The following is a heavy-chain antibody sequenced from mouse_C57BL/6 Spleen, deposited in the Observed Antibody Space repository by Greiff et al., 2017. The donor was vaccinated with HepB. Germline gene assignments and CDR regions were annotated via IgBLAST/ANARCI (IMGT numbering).Heavy chain of an antibody. Sequence: VQLQQPGAELVKPGASVKMSCKASGYTFTSYWITWVKQRPGQGLEWIGDIYPGSGSTNYNEKLTSKATLTVDTSSSTASMQLSRLTSEDSAVYYCARGGDYDGFAYWGQGTLVTVSA. D-gene: IGHD2-4*01. CDR1: GYTFTSYW. CDR3: ARGGDYDGFAY. CDR2: IYPGSGST. V-gene: IGHV1-55*01. J-gene: IGHJ3*01.